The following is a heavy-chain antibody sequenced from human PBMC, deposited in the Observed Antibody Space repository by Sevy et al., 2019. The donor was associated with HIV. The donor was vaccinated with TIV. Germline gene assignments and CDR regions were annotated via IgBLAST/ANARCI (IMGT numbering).Heavy chain of an antibody. CDR2: ISSSGSGSGT. D-gene: IGHD3-22*01. V-gene: IGHV3-23*01. Sequence: GGSLRLSCTASAFTFSNYAMNWVRQAPGKGLEWVSGISSSGSGSGTYYADSVKGRFTVSRDNSKNTLYLQMNSLRAEDTAVYYCAKDIVILVGDAFDIWGQGTMVTVSS. CDR3: AKDIVILVGDAFDI. CDR1: AFTFSNYA. J-gene: IGHJ3*02.